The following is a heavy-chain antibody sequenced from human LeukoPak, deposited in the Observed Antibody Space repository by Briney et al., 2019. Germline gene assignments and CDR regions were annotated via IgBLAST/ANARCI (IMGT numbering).Heavy chain of an antibody. CDR3: ARLTDTDAFDI. J-gene: IGHJ3*02. D-gene: IGHD2-21*02. Sequence: SETLSLTCTVSGGSISSYYWSWIRQPPGKGLEWIGYIYYSGSTNYNPSLKSRVTISVDTSKNQFSLKLSSVTAADTAVYYCARLTDTDAFDIWGQGTMVTVSS. CDR2: IYYSGST. CDR1: GGSISSYY. V-gene: IGHV4-59*08.